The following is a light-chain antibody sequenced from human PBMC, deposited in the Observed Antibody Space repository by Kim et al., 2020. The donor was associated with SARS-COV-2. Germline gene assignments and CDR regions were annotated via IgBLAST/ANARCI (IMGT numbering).Light chain of an antibody. V-gene: IGLV2-8*01. CDR3: GSHAGGKYV. CDR1: SSDVGAYNL. Sequence: QSALTQPPSASGSPGQSVTISCTGTSSDVGAYNLVSWHQQHPGKAPKLLIYEVTQRPSGVPDRFSGSKSGNTASLTVSGLQPEDEADYYCGSHAGGKYVFGTGTKVTVL. CDR2: EVT. J-gene: IGLJ1*01.